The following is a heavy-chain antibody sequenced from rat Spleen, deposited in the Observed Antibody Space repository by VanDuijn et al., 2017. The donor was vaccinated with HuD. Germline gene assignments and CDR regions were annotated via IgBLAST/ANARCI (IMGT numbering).Heavy chain of an antibody. D-gene: IGHD1-12*02. J-gene: IGHJ2*01. CDR1: GFTFSDYN. V-gene: IGHV5-7*01. CDR2: ITYDGSST. CDR3: AMGSHYHDVPYYYEY. Sequence: EVQLVESGGGLVQPGRSLKLSCAASGFTFSDYNMAWVRQAPKKGLEWVAIITYDGSSTYYRDSVKGRFTISRDNAKSTLSLQMDSLKSEDTATYYCAMGSHYHDVPYYYEYWGQGVMVTVSA.